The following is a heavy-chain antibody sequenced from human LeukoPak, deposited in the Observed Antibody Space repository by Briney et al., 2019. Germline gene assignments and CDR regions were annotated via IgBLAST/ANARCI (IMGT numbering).Heavy chain of an antibody. Sequence: PSETLSLTCTVSGGAISGYYWSCIRQPAGKGLEWIGHIHTRGSTNYNPSLKSRVTMSVDTSKNQCSLKLNSVTAADTAVYYCASPVRDYWGQGTLVTVSS. D-gene: IGHD6-6*01. CDR2: IHTRGST. CDR1: GGAISGYY. CDR3: ASPVRDY. V-gene: IGHV4-4*07. J-gene: IGHJ4*02.